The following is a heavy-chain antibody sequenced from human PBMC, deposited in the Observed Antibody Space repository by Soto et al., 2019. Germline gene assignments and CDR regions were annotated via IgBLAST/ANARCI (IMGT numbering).Heavy chain of an antibody. CDR1: GFTFDDYA. CDR3: ANGGSAAGCSGGRCYFEQ. CDR2: ITWNRNVL. V-gene: IGHV3-9*01. J-gene: IGHJ4*02. D-gene: IGHD2-15*01. Sequence: EVQLVESGGGLVQPGVSLRLSCAASGFTFDDYAMQWVRRVPGKGLDWVSSITWNRNVLGYADSVKGSFNISGDNAKNSPYMQMNTLRPDDTALYYCANGGSAAGCSGGRCYFEQWGQGTLGTVPT.